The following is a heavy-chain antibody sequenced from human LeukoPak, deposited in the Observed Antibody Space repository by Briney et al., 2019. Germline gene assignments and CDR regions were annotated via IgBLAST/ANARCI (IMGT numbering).Heavy chain of an antibody. CDR1: GYTFTGYY. V-gene: IGHV1-2*02. CDR3: ARDVIVAAGIHEN. J-gene: IGHJ4*02. D-gene: IGHD6-13*01. Sequence: ASVKVSCKASGYTFTGYYIHWVRQAPGQGLEWMGWINPNSGGTNYAQKFQGRVTMTRDTSISTAYMELSRLRSDDTAVYYRARDVIVAAGIHENWGQGTLVTVSS. CDR2: INPNSGGT.